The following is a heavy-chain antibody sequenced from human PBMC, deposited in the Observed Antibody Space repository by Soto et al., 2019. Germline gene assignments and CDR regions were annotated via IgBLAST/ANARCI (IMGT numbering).Heavy chain of an antibody. Sequence: QLQLQESGPGLVKPSETLSLTCTVSGGSISSSSYYWGWIRQPPGKGLEWIGSIYYSGSTYYNLSLKTGITIYVDTSKNKYPPKLSSVPAADTAVYYCASLGSYYDKLNGYYMGFFDYWGQGTLVTVSS. D-gene: IGHD3-9*01. V-gene: IGHV4-39*01. CDR3: ASLGSYYDKLNGYYMGFFDY. CDR1: GGSISSSSYY. CDR2: IYYSGST. J-gene: IGHJ4*02.